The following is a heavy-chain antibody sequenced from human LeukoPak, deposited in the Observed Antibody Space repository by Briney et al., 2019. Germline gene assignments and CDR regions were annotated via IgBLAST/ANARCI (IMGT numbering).Heavy chain of an antibody. CDR1: GGSISSYY. V-gene: IGHV4-59*08. Sequence: SETLSLTCTVSGGSISSYYWSWIRQSPGKGLEWIGYNSYTGTAIYNPSLKSQVTISVDTSKNQFSLKLSSVTAADTAVYYCARRDTMTYAFDIWGQGTMVTVSS. J-gene: IGHJ3*02. CDR3: ARRDTMTYAFDI. D-gene: IGHD3-22*01. CDR2: NSYTGTA.